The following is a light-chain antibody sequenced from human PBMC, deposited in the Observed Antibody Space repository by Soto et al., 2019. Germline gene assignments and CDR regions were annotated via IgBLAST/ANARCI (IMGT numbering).Light chain of an antibody. J-gene: IGKJ4*01. CDR3: QQHDNWPLT. CDR2: GAS. V-gene: IGKV3D-15*01. CDR1: QSVNSY. Sequence: EIVMTQSPVTLSVSPGERATISCRASQSVNSYLAWYQQKPGQAPRLLIYGASIRATGIPARFSGSRSGTEFTLTINSLQSEDFAVYYCQQHDNWPLTFGGGTKVEIK.